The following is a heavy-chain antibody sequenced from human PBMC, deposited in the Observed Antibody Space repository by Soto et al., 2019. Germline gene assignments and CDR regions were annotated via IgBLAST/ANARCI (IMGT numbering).Heavy chain of an antibody. V-gene: IGHV3-30*18. Sequence: GSLRLSCAASGFTFSSYGIHWVRQAPGKGLEWVAVISYDGSNKYYADSVKGRFTISRDNSKNTLYLQMNSLRAEDTAVYYCAKVYLIAAAGKLDAFDIWGQGTMVTVSS. CDR2: ISYDGSNK. D-gene: IGHD6-13*01. J-gene: IGHJ3*02. CDR1: GFTFSSYG. CDR3: AKVYLIAAAGKLDAFDI.